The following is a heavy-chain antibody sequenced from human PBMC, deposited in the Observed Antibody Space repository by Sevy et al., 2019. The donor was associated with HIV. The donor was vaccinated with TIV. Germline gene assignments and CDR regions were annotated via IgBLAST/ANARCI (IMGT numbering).Heavy chain of an antibody. Sequence: GGSLRLSCAASGFTFSSYAMHWVRQAPGKGLEWVAVISYDGSNKYYADSVKGRFTISRDNSKNTLYQQMNSLRAEDTAVYYCASELLRTTAMTKFDYWGQGTLVTVSS. J-gene: IGHJ4*02. V-gene: IGHV3-30-3*01. CDR2: ISYDGSNK. CDR3: ASELLRTTAMTKFDY. D-gene: IGHD1-7*01. CDR1: GFTFSSYA.